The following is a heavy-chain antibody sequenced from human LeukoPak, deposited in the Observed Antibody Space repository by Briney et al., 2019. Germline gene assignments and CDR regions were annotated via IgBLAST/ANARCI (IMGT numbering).Heavy chain of an antibody. CDR2: INWNGGST. CDR1: GSTFDDYA. Sequence: GRSLRLSCAASGSTFDDYAMHWVRQAPGKGLEWVSGINWNGGSTGYADSVKGRFTISRDNAKNSLYLQMNSLRAEDTALYYCARDLTTVVTGASDYWGQGTLVTVSS. J-gene: IGHJ4*02. CDR3: ARDLTTVVTGASDY. V-gene: IGHV3-20*04. D-gene: IGHD4-23*01.